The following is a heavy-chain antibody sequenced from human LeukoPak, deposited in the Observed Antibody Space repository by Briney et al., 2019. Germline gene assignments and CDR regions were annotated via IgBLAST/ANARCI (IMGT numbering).Heavy chain of an antibody. V-gene: IGHV4-61*02. CDR2: IYNSGST. Sequence: SETLSLTCTVSGGSISSGFYYWSWIRQPAGKGLEWIGRIYNSGSTNYNPSLKSRVTISVDTSKNQFSLKLSSVTAADTAVYYCARDRTMVRGLNWFDPWGQGTLVTV. CDR3: ARDRTMVRGLNWFDP. CDR1: GGSISSGFYY. D-gene: IGHD3-10*01. J-gene: IGHJ5*02.